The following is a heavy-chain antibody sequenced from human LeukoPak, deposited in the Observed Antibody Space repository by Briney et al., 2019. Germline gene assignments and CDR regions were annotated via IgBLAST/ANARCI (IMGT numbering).Heavy chain of an antibody. D-gene: IGHD3-22*01. CDR1: GFTFSSYA. Sequence: GRSLRLSCAASGFTFSSYAMHWVRQAPGKGLEWVAVISYDGSNKYYADSVKGRFTISRDNSKNTLYLQMNSLRAEDTAVYYCVRNWGSVYYDSSGILDYWGQGTLVTVSS. CDR3: VRNWGSVYYDSSGILDY. CDR2: ISYDGSNK. V-gene: IGHV3-30-3*01. J-gene: IGHJ4*02.